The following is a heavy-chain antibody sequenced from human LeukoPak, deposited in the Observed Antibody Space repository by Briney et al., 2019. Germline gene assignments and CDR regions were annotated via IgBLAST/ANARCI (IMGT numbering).Heavy chain of an antibody. CDR1: GYSISSGYY. V-gene: IGHV4-38-2*02. J-gene: IGHJ6*04. Sequence: PSETLSLTCTVSGYSISSGYYWGWIRQPPGKGLEWIGEINHSGSTNYNPSLKSRVTISVDTSKNQFSLKLSSVTAADTAVYYCARKRIVLKVWGKGTTVTVSS. CDR2: INHSGST. CDR3: ARKRIVLKV. D-gene: IGHD2-8*01.